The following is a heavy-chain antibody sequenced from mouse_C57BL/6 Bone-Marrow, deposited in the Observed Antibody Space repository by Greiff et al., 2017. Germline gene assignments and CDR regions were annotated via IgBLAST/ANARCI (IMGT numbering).Heavy chain of an antibody. J-gene: IGHJ2*01. CDR2: IDPANGNT. V-gene: IGHV14-3*01. CDR3: ARRYYYGSSPYYFDY. D-gene: IGHD1-1*01. CDR1: GFNIKNTY. Sequence: VQLQQSVAELVRPGASVKLSCTASGFNIKNTYMHWVKQRPEQGLEWIGRIDPANGNTKYAPKFQGKATITADTSSNTADLQLSSLTSEDTAIYYCARRYYYGSSPYYFDYGGQGTTLTVSS.